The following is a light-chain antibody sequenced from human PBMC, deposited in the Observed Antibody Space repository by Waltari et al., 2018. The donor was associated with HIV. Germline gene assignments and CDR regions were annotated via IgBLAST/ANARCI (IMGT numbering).Light chain of an antibody. J-gene: IGLJ2*01. CDR2: GGQ. CDR3: ATWDDSLNGPL. CDR1: TSNIGTNT. V-gene: IGLV1-44*01. Sequence: QSVLTQPPSASGTPGQRVTISCSGSTSNIGTNTVNWYQQLPGPAHKLLPYGGQQRPSGVPGRSSGSKSDTSASLAISGLQSDDEANYYCATWDDSLNGPLFGGGTKLTVL.